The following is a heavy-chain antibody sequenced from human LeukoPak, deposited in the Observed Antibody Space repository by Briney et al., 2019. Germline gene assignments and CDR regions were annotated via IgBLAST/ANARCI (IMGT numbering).Heavy chain of an antibody. D-gene: IGHD1-26*01. CDR1: GGSISSYY. CDR2: IYYSGST. V-gene: IGHV4-59*12. Sequence: SETLSLTCTVSGGSISSYYWSWIRQPPGKGLEWLGYIYYSGSTNYNPSLKSRVTMSVDTSKNQFSLKLSSVTAADTAVYYCARAAGRDTTSGLDFDYWGQGILVTVSS. CDR3: ARAAGRDTTSGLDFDY. J-gene: IGHJ4*02.